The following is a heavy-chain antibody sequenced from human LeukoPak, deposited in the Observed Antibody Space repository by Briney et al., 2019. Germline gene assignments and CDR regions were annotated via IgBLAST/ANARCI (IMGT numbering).Heavy chain of an antibody. D-gene: IGHD3-16*01. CDR2: IIPILGIA. V-gene: IGHV1-69*04. J-gene: IGHJ6*02. Sequence: SVKVSCKASGGTFSSYAISWVRQAPGQGLEWMGRIIPILGIANYAQKFQGRVTITADKSTSTAYMELSSLRSEDTAVYYCASGDYSDYYYYGMDVWGQGTTVTVSS. CDR3: ASGDYSDYYYYGMDV. CDR1: GGTFSSYA.